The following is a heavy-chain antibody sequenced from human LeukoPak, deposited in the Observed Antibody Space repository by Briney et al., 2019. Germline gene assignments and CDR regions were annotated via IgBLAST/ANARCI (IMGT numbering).Heavy chain of an antibody. Sequence: PGGSLRLSCAASGFTFSDYYMSWIRQAPGKGLEWVSYISSSGSTIYYADSVKGRFTISRDSSKNTLYLQMNSLRADDTAVYYCAKDSPYPYYYYYMDVWGKGTTVTVSS. V-gene: IGHV3-11*01. CDR2: ISSSGSTI. CDR1: GFTFSDYY. CDR3: AKDSPYPYYYYYMDV. J-gene: IGHJ6*03.